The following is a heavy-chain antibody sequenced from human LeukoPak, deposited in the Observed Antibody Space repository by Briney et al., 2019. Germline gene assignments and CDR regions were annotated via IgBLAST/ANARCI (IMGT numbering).Heavy chain of an antibody. CDR3: ARAAMVRGVDYFDY. D-gene: IGHD3-10*01. J-gene: IGHJ4*02. V-gene: IGHV3-53*01. CDR1: GFTVSSNY. Sequence: PGGSLRLSCAASGFTVSSNYMSWVRQAPGKGLEWVSVIYSGGSTYYADSVKGRFTISRDNSKNTLYLQMNSLRAEDPAVYYCARAAMVRGVDYFDYWGQGTLVTVSS. CDR2: IYSGGST.